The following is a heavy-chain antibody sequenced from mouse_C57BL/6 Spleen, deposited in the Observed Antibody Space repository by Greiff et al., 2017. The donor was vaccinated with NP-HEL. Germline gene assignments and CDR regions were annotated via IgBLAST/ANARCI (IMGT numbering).Heavy chain of an antibody. D-gene: IGHD2-5*01. CDR3: ARKDYSNHFDY. Sequence: QVQLKQPGAELVKPGASVKLSCKASGYTFTSYWMQWVKQRPGQGLEWIGEIDPSDSYTNYNQKFKGKATLTVDTSSSTAYMQLSSLTSEDSAVYYCARKDYSNHFDYWGKGTTLTVSS. V-gene: IGHV1-50*01. CDR1: GYTFTSYW. J-gene: IGHJ2*01. CDR2: IDPSDSYT.